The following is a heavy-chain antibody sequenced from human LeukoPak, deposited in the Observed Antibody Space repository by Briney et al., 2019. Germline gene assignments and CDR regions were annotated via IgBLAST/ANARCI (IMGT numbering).Heavy chain of an antibody. CDR2: ICFSRTT. CDR3: GRHFPETGRDEQPLEY. D-gene: IGHD3-10*01. Sequence: SETLSLTCTVSGGSISSSDSYWAWVRQPPGKGLEWIGSICFSRTTYYNPSLKSRVTMSIDTSKSHFSLKVASVTAADTAVYYCGRHFPETGRDEQPLEYWGQGSLFTVSS. J-gene: IGHJ4*02. CDR1: GGSISSSDSY. V-gene: IGHV4-39*01.